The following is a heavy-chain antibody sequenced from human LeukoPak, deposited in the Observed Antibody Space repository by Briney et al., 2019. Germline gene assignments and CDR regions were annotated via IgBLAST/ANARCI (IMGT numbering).Heavy chain of an antibody. J-gene: IGHJ4*02. V-gene: IGHV3-23*01. Sequence: PGGSLRLSCAASGFTFINYAMSWARQAPGKGLEWVSGISGRDHFTNYADSVKGRFTVSRDNSENTLFLQMNSLRAEDTAIYYCAKLGTRRELRSYFDYWGQGIPVTISS. CDR3: AKLGTRRELRSYFDY. CDR2: ISGRDHFT. CDR1: GFTFINYA. D-gene: IGHD1-1*01.